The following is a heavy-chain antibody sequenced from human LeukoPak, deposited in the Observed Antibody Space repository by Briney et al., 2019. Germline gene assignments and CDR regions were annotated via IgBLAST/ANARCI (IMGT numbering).Heavy chain of an antibody. CDR1: GFTFDDYA. Sequence: GRSLRLSCAASGFTFDDYAMHWVRQAPGKGLEWVSGITWNSDNIEYADSVKGRFTISRDNAKNSLYLQMNSLRAEDMALYYCAKDICSGGSCYGDAFDIWGQGTMVTVSS. D-gene: IGHD2-15*01. CDR2: ITWNSDNI. V-gene: IGHV3-9*03. CDR3: AKDICSGGSCYGDAFDI. J-gene: IGHJ3*02.